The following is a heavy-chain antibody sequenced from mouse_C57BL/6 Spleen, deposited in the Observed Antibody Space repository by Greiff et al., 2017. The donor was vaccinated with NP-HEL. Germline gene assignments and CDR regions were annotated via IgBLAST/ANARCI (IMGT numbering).Heavy chain of an antibody. V-gene: IGHV1-64*01. J-gene: IGHJ1*03. CDR1: GYTFTSYW. Sequence: VQLQQPGAELVKPGASVKLSCKASGYTFTSYWMHWVKQRPGQGLEWIVMIHPNSGSTNYNEKFKSKATLTVDKSSSTAYMQLSSLTSEDSAVYYCASYYYGSSYNPYFDVWGTGTTVTVSS. D-gene: IGHD1-1*01. CDR2: IHPNSGST. CDR3: ASYYYGSSYNPYFDV.